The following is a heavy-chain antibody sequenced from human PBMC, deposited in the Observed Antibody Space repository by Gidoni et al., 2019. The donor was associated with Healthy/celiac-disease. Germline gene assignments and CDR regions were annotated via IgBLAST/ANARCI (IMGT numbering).Heavy chain of an antibody. Sequence: QVQLVESGGGVVQPGRALRLSCAAPGFTFSSYGMHWVRQAPGKGLEWVAVISYDGSNKYYADSVKGRFTISRDNSKNTLYLQMNSLRAEDTAVYYCALVKQLAFDYWGQGTLVTVSS. CDR3: ALVKQLAFDY. CDR2: ISYDGSNK. D-gene: IGHD6-6*01. CDR1: GFTFSSYG. V-gene: IGHV3-30*03. J-gene: IGHJ4*02.